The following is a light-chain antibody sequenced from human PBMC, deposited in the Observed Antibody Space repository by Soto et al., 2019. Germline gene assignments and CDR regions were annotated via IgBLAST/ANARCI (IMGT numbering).Light chain of an antibody. Sequence: QSALAQPASVSGSPGQSITISCTGTSGFVGSFSLVSWYQQHPGKAPKLMIYEVSNRPSGVSNRFSGSKSGNTASLTISGLQAEDEADYYCSSYTSSSTLVFGTGTKLTVL. CDR1: SGFVGSFSL. CDR3: SSYTSSSTLV. CDR2: EVS. V-gene: IGLV2-14*02. J-gene: IGLJ1*01.